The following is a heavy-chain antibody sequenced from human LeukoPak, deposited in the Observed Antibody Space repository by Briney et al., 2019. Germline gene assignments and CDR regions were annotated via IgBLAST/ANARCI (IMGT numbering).Heavy chain of an antibody. CDR2: IKHDGSET. J-gene: IGHJ4*02. CDR1: GFPFSYHY. D-gene: IGHD6-13*01. V-gene: IGHV3-7*01. CDR3: ARDRDSSGSWEVNFDH. Sequence: PGGSLRLSCAASGFPFSYHYMSWIRQAPGKGLEWVASIKHDGSETYYVDSVKGRFTISRDDATNSVYLQMNSLRVEDTAVYYCARDRDSSGSWEVNFDHWGQGTLVTVSS.